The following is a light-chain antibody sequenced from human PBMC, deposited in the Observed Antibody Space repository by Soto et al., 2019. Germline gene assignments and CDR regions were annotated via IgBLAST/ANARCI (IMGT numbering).Light chain of an antibody. CDR1: QSISHW. CDR2: DAS. V-gene: IGKV1-5*01. Sequence: DIQMTQAPSTLSASIGDRVIITCRASQSISHWLAWYQQKPGKAPKLLISDASILESGVPSRFSGSTSGTEFPLTIISLQPDDFATYYCQQYHTYRTFGQGTKVDIK. J-gene: IGKJ1*01. CDR3: QQYHTYRT.